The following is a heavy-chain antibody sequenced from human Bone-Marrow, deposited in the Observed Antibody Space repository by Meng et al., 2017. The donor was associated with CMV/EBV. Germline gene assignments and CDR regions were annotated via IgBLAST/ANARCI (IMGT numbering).Heavy chain of an antibody. CDR1: GFTFSSYW. J-gene: IGHJ4*02. D-gene: IGHD5-24*01. V-gene: IGHV3-7*01. Sequence: GESLKISCAASGFTFSSYWMSWVRQAPGKGLEWVANIKQDGSEKYYVDSVKGRFTISRDNAKNSLYLQMNSLRAEDTAVYYCARIDRDGYDYYFDYWGQGTVVTVSS. CDR2: IKQDGSEK. CDR3: ARIDRDGYDYYFDY.